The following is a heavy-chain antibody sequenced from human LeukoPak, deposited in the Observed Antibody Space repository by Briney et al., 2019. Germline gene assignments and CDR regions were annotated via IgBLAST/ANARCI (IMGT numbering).Heavy chain of an antibody. V-gene: IGHV3-23*01. CDR3: AKSGYNRFDY. J-gene: IGHJ4*02. CDR1: GFTFSSYA. CDR2: ISGSGSGGST. Sequence: GGSLRLSCAASGFTFSSYAMSWVRQAPGKGLEWVSNISGSGSGGSTYYADSVKGRFTISRDNSKNTLYLQMNSLRAEDTAVYYCAKSGYNRFDYWGQGTLVTVSS. D-gene: IGHD5-24*01.